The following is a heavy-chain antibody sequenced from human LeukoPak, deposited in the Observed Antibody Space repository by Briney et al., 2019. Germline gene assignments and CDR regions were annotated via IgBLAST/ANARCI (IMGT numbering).Heavy chain of an antibody. J-gene: IGHJ3*02. CDR3: AKDFTIFGAAGWAFDI. Sequence: GGSLRLSCAASGFAFSSYGMHWVRQAPGKGLEWVAFIRHDGSNKNYADSVKVGFTISRDNSKNTLYLQMDSLRAEDTAVYSCAKDFTIFGAAGWAFDIWGQGTMVTVSS. CDR1: GFAFSSYG. CDR2: IRHDGSNK. D-gene: IGHD3-3*01. V-gene: IGHV3-30*02.